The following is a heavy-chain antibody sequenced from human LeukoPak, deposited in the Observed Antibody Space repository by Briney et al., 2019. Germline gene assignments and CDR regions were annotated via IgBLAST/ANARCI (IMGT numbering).Heavy chain of an antibody. CDR2: INPNSGGT. D-gene: IGHD1-26*01. V-gene: IGHV1-2*02. J-gene: IGHJ5*02. CDR3: ARGLNSGSYTQFDP. Sequence: GASVKVSCKACGYTFTGYYMHWVRQAPGQGLEWMGWINPNSGGTNYAQKFQGRVTMTRDTSISTAYMELSRLRSDDTAVYYCARGLNSGSYTQFDPWGQGTLVTVSS. CDR1: GYTFTGYY.